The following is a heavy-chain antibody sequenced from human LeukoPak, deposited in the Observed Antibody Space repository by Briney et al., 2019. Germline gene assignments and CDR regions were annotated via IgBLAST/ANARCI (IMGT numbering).Heavy chain of an antibody. J-gene: IGHJ5*02. CDR3: ASQYGDYENWFDP. CDR2: IWYDGSNK. CDR1: GFTFSSYG. Sequence: PGGSLRLSCAASGFTFSSYGMHWVRQAPGKGLEWVAGIWYDGSNKYYADSVKGRFTISRDNSKNTLYLQMNSLRDEDTAVYYCASQYGDYENWFDPWGQGTLVTVSS. D-gene: IGHD4-17*01. V-gene: IGHV3-33*01.